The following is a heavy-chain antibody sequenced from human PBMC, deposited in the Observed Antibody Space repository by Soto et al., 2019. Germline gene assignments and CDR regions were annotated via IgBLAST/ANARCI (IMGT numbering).Heavy chain of an antibody. CDR2: IIPIFGTA. J-gene: IGHJ6*02. Sequence: QVQLVQSGAEVKKPGSSVKVSCKASGGTFSSYAISWVRQAPGQGLEWMGGIIPIFGTANYAQKFQGRVTITADECTSTAYMELSSLRSEDTAVYYCARDGIVVVPAAANYYYYGMDVWGQGTTVTVSS. V-gene: IGHV1-69*12. D-gene: IGHD2-2*01. CDR1: GGTFSSYA. CDR3: ARDGIVVVPAAANYYYYGMDV.